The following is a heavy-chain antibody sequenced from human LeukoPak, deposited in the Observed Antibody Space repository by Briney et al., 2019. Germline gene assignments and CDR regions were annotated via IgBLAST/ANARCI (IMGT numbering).Heavy chain of an antibody. CDR2: INPSGGST. CDR3: ARAIDYYDSSGYGGLFDY. Sequence: ASVKVSCKASGYTLTSYYMHWVRQAPGQGLEWMGIINPSGGSTSYAQKFQGRVTMTRDMSTSTVYMELSSLRSEDTAVYYCARAIDYYDSSGYGGLFDYWGQGTLVTVSS. CDR1: GYTLTSYY. V-gene: IGHV1-46*01. D-gene: IGHD3-22*01. J-gene: IGHJ4*02.